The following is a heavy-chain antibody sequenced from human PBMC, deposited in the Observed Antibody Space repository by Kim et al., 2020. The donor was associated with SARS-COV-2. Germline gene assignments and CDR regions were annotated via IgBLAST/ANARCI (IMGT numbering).Heavy chain of an antibody. CDR1: GFTFDDYA. D-gene: IGHD6-13*01. Sequence: GGSLRLSCAASGFTFDDYAMHWVRQAPGKGLEWVSGISWNSGSIGYADSVKGRFTISRDNAKNSLYLQMNSLRAEDTALYYCAKEPRGSSWFTYFDYWGQGTLVTVSS. CDR2: ISWNSGSI. CDR3: AKEPRGSSWFTYFDY. V-gene: IGHV3-9*01. J-gene: IGHJ4*02.